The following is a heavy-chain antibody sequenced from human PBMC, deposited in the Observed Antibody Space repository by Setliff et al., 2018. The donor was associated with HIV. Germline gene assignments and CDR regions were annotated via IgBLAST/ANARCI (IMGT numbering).Heavy chain of an antibody. CDR3: ARYLVVVPVAVGGLDV. D-gene: IGHD2-2*01. CDR1: GYTLTGNY. V-gene: IGHV1-2*02. CDR2: INPNSGGT. Sequence: ASVKVSCKASGYTLTGNYIHWVRQAPGQGLEWMGWINPNSGGTNYEQKFQGRVTMTRDTSISTAYMELSRLRSDDTALYYCARYLVVVPVAVGGLDVWGQGTTVTVSS. J-gene: IGHJ6*02.